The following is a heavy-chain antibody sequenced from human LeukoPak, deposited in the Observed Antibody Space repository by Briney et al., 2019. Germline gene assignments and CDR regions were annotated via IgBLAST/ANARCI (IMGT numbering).Heavy chain of an antibody. Sequence: GGSLRLSCAASGFTFSSYSMNWVRQAPGKGLEWVSSISSSSSYIYYAGSVKGRFTISRDNAKNSLYLQMNSLRAEDTAVYYCARVSHYPAFDYWGQGTLVTVSS. D-gene: IGHD2-2*01. CDR3: ARVSHYPAFDY. CDR2: ISSSSSYI. CDR1: GFTFSSYS. J-gene: IGHJ4*02. V-gene: IGHV3-21*01.